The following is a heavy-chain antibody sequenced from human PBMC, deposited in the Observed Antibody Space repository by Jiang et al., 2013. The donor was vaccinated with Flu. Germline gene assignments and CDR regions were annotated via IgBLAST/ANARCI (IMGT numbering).Heavy chain of an antibody. CDR3: ARVESTVTTVFYFDY. J-gene: IGHJ4*02. D-gene: IGHD4-17*01. CDR2: IYYSGST. Sequence: LEWIGSIYYSGSTYYNPSLKSRVTISVDTSKNQFSLKLSSVTAADTAVYYCARVESTVTTVFYFDYWGQGTLVTVSS. V-gene: IGHV4-39*07.